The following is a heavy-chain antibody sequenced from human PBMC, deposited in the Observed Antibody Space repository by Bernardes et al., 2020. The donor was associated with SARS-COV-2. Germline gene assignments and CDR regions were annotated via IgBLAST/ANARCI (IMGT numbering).Heavy chain of an antibody. Sequence: GGSLRLSCAASGFTFSSYAMSWVRQAPGKGLEWVSAISGSGGSTYYADSVKGRFTISRDNSKNTLYLQMNSLRAEDTAVYYCAKDSPSIVVVPDDAFDIWGQGTMVTVSS. CDR2: ISGSGGST. D-gene: IGHD2-2*01. CDR1: GFTFSSYA. J-gene: IGHJ3*02. CDR3: AKDSPSIVVVPDDAFDI. V-gene: IGHV3-23*01.